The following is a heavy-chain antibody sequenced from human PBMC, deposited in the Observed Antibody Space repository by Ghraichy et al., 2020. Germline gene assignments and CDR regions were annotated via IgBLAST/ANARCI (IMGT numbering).Heavy chain of an antibody. Sequence: GGSLRLSCAASGFTFSGYWMHWVRQAPGKGLVWVSRINSDGSSTGYADSVKGRFTISRDNAKNTLYLQMNSLRVDDTAIYYCASHPYAISPWGQGTLVTVCS. V-gene: IGHV3-74*01. J-gene: IGHJ4*02. CDR2: INSDGSST. CDR3: ASHPYAISP. CDR1: GFTFSGYW.